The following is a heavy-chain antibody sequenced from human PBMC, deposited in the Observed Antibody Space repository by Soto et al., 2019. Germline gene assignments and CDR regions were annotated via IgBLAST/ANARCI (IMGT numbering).Heavy chain of an antibody. D-gene: IGHD5-12*01. Sequence: GESLKISCAASGFIFNNYWMTWVRQAPGKGLEWVANIKQDGSEKYYVDSVKGRFTISRDNAKNSMYLQMNSLRAEDTAIYYCARNRADGYNNYWGQGTLVTV. CDR1: GFIFNNYW. CDR3: ARNRADGYNNY. V-gene: IGHV3-7*01. J-gene: IGHJ4*02. CDR2: IKQDGSEK.